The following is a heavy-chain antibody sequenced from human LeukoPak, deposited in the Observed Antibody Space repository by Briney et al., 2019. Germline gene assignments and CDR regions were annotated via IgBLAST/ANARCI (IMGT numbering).Heavy chain of an antibody. J-gene: IGHJ6*03. V-gene: IGHV3-21*01. CDR1: GFTFSGYW. CDR2: ITTSSTYT. Sequence: GGSLRLSCAASGFTFSGYWMSWVRQTPGKGLEWISSITTSSTYTFYADSVKGRFTISRDNARNSLYLQMNSLTAEDTAVYYCARDPYSGAYGNTYYYYMDVWGKGTTVTISS. D-gene: IGHD1-26*01. CDR3: ARDPYSGAYGNTYYYYMDV.